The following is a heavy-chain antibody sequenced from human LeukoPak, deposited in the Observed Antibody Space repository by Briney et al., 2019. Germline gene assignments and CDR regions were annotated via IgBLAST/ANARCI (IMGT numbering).Heavy chain of an antibody. Sequence: ASVKVSCKASGYTFTSYGISWVRQAPGQGLEWMAWISAYNGNTKSAQKFQDRITITTDTSTTTAYMEMTSLTSDDTAVYYCARKIPTEFDYWGQGTLVTVSS. D-gene: IGHD2-2*02. V-gene: IGHV1-18*01. J-gene: IGHJ4*02. CDR3: ARKIPTEFDY. CDR2: ISAYNGNT. CDR1: GYTFTSYG.